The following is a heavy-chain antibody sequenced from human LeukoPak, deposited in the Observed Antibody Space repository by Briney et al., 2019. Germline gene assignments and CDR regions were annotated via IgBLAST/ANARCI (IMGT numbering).Heavy chain of an antibody. V-gene: IGHV1-24*01. J-gene: IGHJ6*03. D-gene: IGHD6-19*01. CDR3: ATGPIIAVAGYYYYMDV. Sequence: ASVTVSFKVSVYTLTELSMHWVRQAPGKGLEWMGGFDPEDGETIYAQKFQGRVTMTEDTSTDTAYMELSSLRSEDTAVYYCATGPIIAVAGYYYYMDVWGKGTTVTVSS. CDR1: VYTLTELS. CDR2: FDPEDGET.